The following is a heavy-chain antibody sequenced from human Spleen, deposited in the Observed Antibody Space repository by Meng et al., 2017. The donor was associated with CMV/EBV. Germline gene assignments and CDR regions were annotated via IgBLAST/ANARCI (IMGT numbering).Heavy chain of an antibody. CDR3: TSRTYYYDSYASYHWFDP. D-gene: IGHD3-22*01. CDR1: A. Sequence: AMNWVSQASGKGLEWVGHIRTKANNYATAYAASVKGRFTISRDDSKNTAYLQMNSLKTEDTAVYYCTSRTYYYDSYASYHWFDPWGQGTLVTVSS. V-gene: IGHV3-73*01. CDR2: IRTKANNYAT. J-gene: IGHJ5*02.